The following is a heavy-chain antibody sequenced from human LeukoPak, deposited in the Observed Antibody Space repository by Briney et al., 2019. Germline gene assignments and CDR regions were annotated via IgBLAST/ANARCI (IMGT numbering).Heavy chain of an antibody. CDR2: IKQDGSEK. V-gene: IGHV3-7*01. J-gene: IGHJ4*02. Sequence: GGSLRLSCAASGFTFSSYWMSWVRQAPGKGLEWVANIKQDGSEKYYVDSVKGRFTISRDNAKNSLYLQMNSLRAEDTVVYYCARSSVAGHFDYWGQGTLVTVSS. D-gene: IGHD6-19*01. CDR3: ARSSVAGHFDY. CDR1: GFTFSSYW.